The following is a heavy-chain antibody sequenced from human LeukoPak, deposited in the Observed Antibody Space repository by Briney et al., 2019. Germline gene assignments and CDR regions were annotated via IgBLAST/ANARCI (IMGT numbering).Heavy chain of an antibody. CDR2: ISYDGRQK. D-gene: IGHD3-3*01. V-gene: IGHV3-30-3*01. CDR3: ARVFLERLTSGYFDN. CDR1: GFTFSEYA. Sequence: LAGGSLRLSCAASGFTFSEYAMHWVRQAPGKGLEWVAVISYDGRQKYYGDSVKGRFTISRDNPKNTLYLQMNSLRDDDTAVYYCARVFLERLTSGYFDNWGQGTLVTVSP. J-gene: IGHJ4*02.